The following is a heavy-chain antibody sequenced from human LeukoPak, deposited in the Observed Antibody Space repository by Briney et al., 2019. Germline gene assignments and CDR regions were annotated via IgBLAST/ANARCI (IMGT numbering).Heavy chain of an antibody. J-gene: IGHJ4*02. D-gene: IGHD6-25*01. CDR3: ARAPRPFDNSDYYFDY. CDR2: IYSDSSA. Sequence: GGSLRLSCAASGITFSYNFMSWVRQAPGKGLEWVSVIYSDSSADYADSVKGRFTISRDDAKNTLYLQMNGLRAGDTAVYYCARAPRPFDNSDYYFDYWGQGSLVTVSS. CDR1: GITFSYNF. V-gene: IGHV3-53*01.